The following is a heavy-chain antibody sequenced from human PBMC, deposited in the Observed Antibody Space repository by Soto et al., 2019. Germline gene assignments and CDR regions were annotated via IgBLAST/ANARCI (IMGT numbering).Heavy chain of an antibody. V-gene: IGHV4-59*01. CDR2: IYYTGST. CDR1: GGSISNYY. CDR3: ASIRLRIPVAGAEYFQH. Sequence: SETLSLTCTVSGGSISNYYWSWIRQPPGKGLEWIGYIYYTGSTNYNPSLKSRVTISVDTSKSQVSLKLSSVTAEDTAVYYCASIRLRIPVAGAEYFQHWGQGTLVTVSS. J-gene: IGHJ1*01. D-gene: IGHD6-19*01.